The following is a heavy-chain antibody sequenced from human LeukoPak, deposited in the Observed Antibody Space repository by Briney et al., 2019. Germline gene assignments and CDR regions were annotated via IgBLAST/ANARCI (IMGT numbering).Heavy chain of an antibody. CDR2: INPNSGGT. CDR1: GYTFTSYA. D-gene: IGHD6-6*01. Sequence: ASVKVSCKASGYTFTSYAMNWVRQAPGQGLEWVGWINPNSGGTDYAQKFQGRVTMTRDTSISTAYMELTSLRSDGTAVYYCARGDLVRGYYYMDVWGKGTTVTVSS. CDR3: ARGDLVRGYYYMDV. V-gene: IGHV1-2*02. J-gene: IGHJ6*03.